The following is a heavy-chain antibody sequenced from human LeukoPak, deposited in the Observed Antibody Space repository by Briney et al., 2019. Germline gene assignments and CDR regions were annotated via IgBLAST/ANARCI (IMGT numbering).Heavy chain of an antibody. CDR1: GFTFDDYA. J-gene: IGHJ4*02. Sequence: GGSLRLSCAASGFTFDDYAMHWVRQAPGKGPEWVSRISWNSGSIAYADSVKGRFTISRDNAKNSLYLQMNSLRAEDTALYYCAKGSSGYDSTFDYWGQGTLVTVSS. D-gene: IGHD5-12*01. V-gene: IGHV3-9*01. CDR2: ISWNSGSI. CDR3: AKGSSGYDSTFDY.